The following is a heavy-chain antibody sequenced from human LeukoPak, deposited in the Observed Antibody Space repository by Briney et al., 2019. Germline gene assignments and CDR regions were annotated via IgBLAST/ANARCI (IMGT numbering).Heavy chain of an antibody. CDR3: ARVAEVGVTGYYYYMDV. D-gene: IGHD1-26*01. J-gene: IGHJ6*03. CDR1: GFTFSSYA. CDR2: ISFDGSDK. Sequence: GGSLRLSCAASGFTFSSYAMHWVRQAPGKGLEWVAVISFDGSDKYYADSVKGRSTISRDNSKNTLYLQMNSLRAEDTAVYYCARVAEVGVTGYYYYMDVWGKGTTVTISS. V-gene: IGHV3-30*04.